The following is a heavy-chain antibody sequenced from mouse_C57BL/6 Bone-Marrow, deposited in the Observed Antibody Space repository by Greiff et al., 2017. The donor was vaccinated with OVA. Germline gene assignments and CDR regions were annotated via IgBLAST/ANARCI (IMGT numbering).Heavy chain of an antibody. J-gene: IGHJ4*01. D-gene: IGHD1-1*01. Sequence: EVQLQESGTVLARPGASVKMSCKTSGYTFTSYWMHWVKQRPGQGLEWIGAIYPGNSDTSYNQKFKGKAKLTAVTSASTAYMELSSLTNEDSAVYYCTRNYGSPYYYARDYWGQGTSVTVSS. CDR3: TRNYGSPYYYARDY. CDR2: IYPGNSDT. V-gene: IGHV1-5*01. CDR1: GYTFTSYW.